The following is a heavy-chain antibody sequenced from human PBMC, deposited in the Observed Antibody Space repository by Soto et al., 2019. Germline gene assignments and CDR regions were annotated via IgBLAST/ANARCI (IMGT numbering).Heavy chain of an antibody. CDR1: GFIFDEYA. CDR3: AKGGASCVDALDV. Sequence: EVQLVESGGGLAQPGRSLRLSCAASGFIFDEYAMHWVRQVPGKGLEWVSTVSWNSATIAYADSVKGRFSISRDSATNPLYLQMSSLRPEDTAFYYCAKGGASCVDALDVWGQGTLVTVSS. V-gene: IGHV3-9*01. J-gene: IGHJ3*01. D-gene: IGHD3-16*01. CDR2: VSWNSATI.